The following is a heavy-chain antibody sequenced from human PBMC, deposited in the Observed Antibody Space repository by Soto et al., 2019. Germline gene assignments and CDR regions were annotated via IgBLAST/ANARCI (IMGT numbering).Heavy chain of an antibody. J-gene: IGHJ4*02. Sequence: VQLVEFGGSVVQPGRSLRLSCAASGFTFSSYAMNWVRQAPGKGLEWVALISYDGSNKYYADSVKGRFTISRDSSKNTLYLQMNSLRDADTAFYYCGRCSSTSCHLGSDYWGQGTLVTVSS. V-gene: IGHV3-30-3*01. CDR1: GFTFSSYA. CDR2: ISYDGSNK. D-gene: IGHD2-2*01. CDR3: GRCSSTSCHLGSDY.